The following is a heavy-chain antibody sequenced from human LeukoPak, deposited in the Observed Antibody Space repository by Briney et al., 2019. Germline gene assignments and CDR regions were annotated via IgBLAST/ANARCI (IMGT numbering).Heavy chain of an antibody. CDR2: IIPIFGTA. CDR1: GYTFTRYY. D-gene: IGHD1-26*01. V-gene: IGHV1-69*05. Sequence: SVKVSCKASGYTFTRYYMNWVRQAPGQGLEWMGGIIPIFGTANYAQKFQGRVTITTDESTSTAYMELSSLRSEDTAVYYCAAGATTIYYYYMDVWGKGTTVTVSS. J-gene: IGHJ6*03. CDR3: AAGATTIYYYYMDV.